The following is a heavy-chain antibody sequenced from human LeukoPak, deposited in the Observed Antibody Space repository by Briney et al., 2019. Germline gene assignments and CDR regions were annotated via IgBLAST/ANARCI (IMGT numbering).Heavy chain of an antibody. CDR3: ARDLSGYNYANPTQVDY. J-gene: IGHJ4*02. V-gene: IGHV3-11*04. CDR1: GFTFSDYY. CDR2: ISSSGSTI. D-gene: IGHD5-18*01. Sequence: GGSLRLSCAASGFTFSDYYMSWIRQAPGKGLEWVSYISSSGSTIYYADSVKGRFTISRDNAKNSLYLQMNSLRAEDTALYYCARDLSGYNYANPTQVDYWGQGTLVTVSS.